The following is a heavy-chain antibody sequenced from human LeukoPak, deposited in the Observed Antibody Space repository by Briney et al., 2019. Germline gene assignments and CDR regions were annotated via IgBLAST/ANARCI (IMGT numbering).Heavy chain of an antibody. Sequence: SETLSLTCAVYGGSFSGYYWSWIRQPPGKGLEWIGEINHSGSINYNPSLKSRVTISVDTSKNQFSLKLSSVTAADTAVYYCARAPTTVRGVRPSYYYYGMDVWGKGTTVTVSS. J-gene: IGHJ6*04. D-gene: IGHD3-10*01. CDR1: GGSFSGYY. CDR2: INHSGSI. V-gene: IGHV4-34*01. CDR3: ARAPTTVRGVRPSYYYYGMDV.